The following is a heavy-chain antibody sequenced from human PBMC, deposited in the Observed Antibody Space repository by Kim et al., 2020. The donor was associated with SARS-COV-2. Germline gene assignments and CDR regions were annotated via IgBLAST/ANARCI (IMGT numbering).Heavy chain of an antibody. Sequence: SLKSRVTMSVDTSKNQFSLKLSSVTAADTAVYYCAREGAVYSSSSDWFDPWGQGTLVTVSS. V-gene: IGHV4-4*07. D-gene: IGHD6-6*01. CDR3: AREGAVYSSSSDWFDP. J-gene: IGHJ5*02.